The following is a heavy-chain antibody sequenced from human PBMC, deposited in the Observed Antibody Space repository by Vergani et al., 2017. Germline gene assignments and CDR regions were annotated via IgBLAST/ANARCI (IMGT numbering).Heavy chain of an antibody. CDR3: ARDPGYDFWSGYYRFDY. J-gene: IGHJ4*02. D-gene: IGHD3-3*01. CDR1: GFTFSSYS. V-gene: IGHV3-21*01. CDR2: ISSSSSYI. Sequence: VQLVESGGGVVQPGGSLRLSCAASGFTFSSYSMNWVRQAPGKGLEWVSSISSSSSYIYYADSVKGRFTISRDNAKNSLYLQMNSLRAEDTAVYYCARDPGYDFWSGYYRFDYWGQGTLVTVSS.